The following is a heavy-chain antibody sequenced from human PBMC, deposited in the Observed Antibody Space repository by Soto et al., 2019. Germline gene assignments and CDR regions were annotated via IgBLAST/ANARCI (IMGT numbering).Heavy chain of an antibody. V-gene: IGHV4-31*03. Sequence: PSETLSLTCTVSGDSISSGGYYWSWIRQQPGKGLEWIGYIYYSGSTYYNPSLDSRVTISVDTSKNQFSLKLRSVTAADTAVYYCTRDETRRYFDYWGQAILVTVSS. CDR2: IYYSGST. J-gene: IGHJ4*02. CDR3: TRDETRRYFDY. CDR1: GDSISSGGYY. D-gene: IGHD1-1*01.